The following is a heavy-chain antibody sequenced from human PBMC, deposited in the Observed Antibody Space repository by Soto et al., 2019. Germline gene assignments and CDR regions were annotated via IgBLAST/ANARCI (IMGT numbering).Heavy chain of an antibody. V-gene: IGHV1-69*13. D-gene: IGHD2-15*01. CDR3: ARTVELPTISRSYFFY. CDR2: IIPIFGTA. J-gene: IGHJ4*02. Sequence: SVKVSCKASGGTFSSYAISWVRQAPGQGLEWMGGIIPIFGTANYAQKFQGRVTITADESTSTAYMELSSLRSEDTAVYYCARTVELPTISRSYFFYWGRGTLVTVSS. CDR1: GGTFSSYA.